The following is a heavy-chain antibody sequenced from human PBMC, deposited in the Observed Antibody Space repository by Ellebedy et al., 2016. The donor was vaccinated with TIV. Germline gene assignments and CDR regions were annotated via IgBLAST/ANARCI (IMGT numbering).Heavy chain of an antibody. J-gene: IGHJ4*02. CDR2: IKEDGSEE. V-gene: IGHV3-7*03. CDR3: VRDLHWSYFD. CDR1: GFPFSLNW. D-gene: IGHD1-26*01. Sequence: GESLKISCAASGFPFSLNWMYWVRQAPGKGLEWLANIKEDGSEEYYVDSVKGRFTISSDNAKNSLYLQTNSLRAEDTAVYYCVRDLHWSYFDWGQGTLVTVSS.